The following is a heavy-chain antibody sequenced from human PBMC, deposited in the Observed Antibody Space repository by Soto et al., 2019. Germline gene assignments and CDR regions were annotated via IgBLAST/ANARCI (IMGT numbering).Heavy chain of an antibody. J-gene: IGHJ6*02. CDR2: VSAYNGNT. CDR1: GYTFTSYG. V-gene: IGHV1-18*01. D-gene: IGHD5-12*01. Sequence: ASVKVSCKASGYTFTSYGISWVRQAPGQGLEWMGWVSAYNGNTNYAQKLQGRVTMTTDTSTSTAYMELRSLRSDDTAVYYCARGGIVATIVSGKHYYYYYGMDVWGQGTTVTVSS. CDR3: ARGGIVATIVSGKHYYYYYGMDV.